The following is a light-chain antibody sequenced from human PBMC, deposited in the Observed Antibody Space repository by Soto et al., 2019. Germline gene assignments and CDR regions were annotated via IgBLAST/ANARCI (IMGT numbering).Light chain of an antibody. J-gene: IGLJ1*01. CDR2: EVS. CDR3: SSYSGTNYHYV. Sequence: QSALTQPPSASGSFGQSVTISCTGTNSDVGGYNYVSWYQQHPGKAPKLMIYEVSERPSGVPDRFSGSKSGNTASLTVSGLQADDEADYYCSSYSGTNYHYVFGTGTKVTV. V-gene: IGLV2-8*01. CDR1: NSDVGGYNY.